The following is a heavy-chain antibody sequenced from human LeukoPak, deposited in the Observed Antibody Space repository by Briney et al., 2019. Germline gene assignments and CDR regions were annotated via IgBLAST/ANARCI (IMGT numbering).Heavy chain of an antibody. CDR1: GGSISSSSYY. V-gene: IGHV4-61*01. J-gene: IGHJ4*02. Sequence: PSETLSLTCTVSGGSISSSSYYWSWIRQPPGKGLEWIGYIYYSGSTNYNPSLKSRVTISVDTSKNQFSLKLSSVTAADTAVYYCARGVWEKQWVPIDYSGQGTLVTVSS. CDR3: ARGVWEKQWVPIDY. CDR2: IYYSGST. D-gene: IGHD6-19*01.